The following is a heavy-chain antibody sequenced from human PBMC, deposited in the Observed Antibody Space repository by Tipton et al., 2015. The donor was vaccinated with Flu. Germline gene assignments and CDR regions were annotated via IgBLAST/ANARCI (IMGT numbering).Heavy chain of an antibody. CDR3: ARDVATMGGMDV. D-gene: IGHD5-24*01. J-gene: IGHJ6*02. CDR1: GFTFSSYA. Sequence: SLRLSCAASGFTFSSYAMHWVRQAPGKGLEWVAVISYDGSNKYYADSVKGRFTISRDNSKNTLYLQMNRLRAEDTAVYYCARDVATMGGMDVWGQGTTVTVPS. V-gene: IGHV3-30-3*01. CDR2: ISYDGSNK.